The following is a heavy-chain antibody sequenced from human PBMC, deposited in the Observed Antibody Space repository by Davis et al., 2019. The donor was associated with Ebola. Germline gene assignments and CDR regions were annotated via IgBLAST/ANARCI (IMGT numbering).Heavy chain of an antibody. Sequence: GESLKISCAASGFTFSSYAMHWVRQAPGKGLEWVAVISYDGSNKYYADSVKGRFTISRDNFKNMLYLQMNSLRPEDTAVYYCAKDLYYAMDVWGQGTTVTVSS. CDR2: ISYDGSNK. CDR3: AKDLYYAMDV. J-gene: IGHJ6*02. CDR1: GFTFSSYA. V-gene: IGHV3-30-3*01.